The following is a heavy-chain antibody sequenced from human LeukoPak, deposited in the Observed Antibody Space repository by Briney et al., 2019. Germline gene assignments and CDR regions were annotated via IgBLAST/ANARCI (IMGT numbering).Heavy chain of an antibody. CDR1: GYTFTGYY. V-gene: IGHV1-2*02. Sequence: GASVKVSCKASGYTFTGYYMHWVRQAPGQGLEWMGWINPNSGGTNYAQKFQGRVTMTRDTSISTAYMELSRLRSDDTAVYYCAKDNDDFWSGYFDYWGQGALVTVSS. J-gene: IGHJ4*02. D-gene: IGHD3-3*01. CDR2: INPNSGGT. CDR3: AKDNDDFWSGYFDY.